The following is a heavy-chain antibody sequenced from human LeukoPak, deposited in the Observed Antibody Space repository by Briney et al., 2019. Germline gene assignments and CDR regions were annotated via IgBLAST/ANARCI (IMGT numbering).Heavy chain of an antibody. J-gene: IGHJ4*02. CDR3: ASEYYYDSSGYYSLAH. D-gene: IGHD3-22*01. CDR2: IYTSGNT. Sequence: SETLSLTCTVSGGSISSFYWSWIRQPAGKGLEWIGRIYTSGNTNYNPSLKSRVSMSVDTSKNQFSLKLSSVTAADTAVYYCASEYYYDSSGYYSLAHWGQGTLVTVSS. CDR1: GGSISSFY. V-gene: IGHV4-4*07.